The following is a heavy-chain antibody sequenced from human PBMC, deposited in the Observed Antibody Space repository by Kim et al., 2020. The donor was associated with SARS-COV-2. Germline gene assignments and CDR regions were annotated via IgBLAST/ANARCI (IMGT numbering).Heavy chain of an antibody. V-gene: IGHV1-69*13. CDR2: IIPIFGTA. CDR1: GGTFSSYA. CDR3: ARALGQQLVQKGGNYYYYGMDV. Sequence: SVKVSCKASGGTFSSYAISWVRQAPGQGLEWMGGIIPIFGTANYAQKFQGRVTITADESTSTAYMELSSLRSEDTAVYYCARALGQQLVQKGGNYYYYGMDVWGQGTTVTVSS. J-gene: IGHJ6*02. D-gene: IGHD6-13*01.